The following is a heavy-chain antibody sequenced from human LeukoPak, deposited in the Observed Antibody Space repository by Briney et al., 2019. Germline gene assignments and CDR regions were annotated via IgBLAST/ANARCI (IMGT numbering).Heavy chain of an antibody. J-gene: IGHJ5*02. Sequence: SETLSLTCTVSGGSISSRSYYWGWIRQPPGTGLEWIGSIYYSGSTNYNPSLKSRVTISVDTSKNQFSLKLSSVTAADTAVYYCARQAYSSSWSGGYNWFDPWGQGTLVTVSS. CDR2: IYYSGST. CDR1: GGSISSRSYY. CDR3: ARQAYSSSWSGGYNWFDP. D-gene: IGHD6-13*01. V-gene: IGHV4-39*07.